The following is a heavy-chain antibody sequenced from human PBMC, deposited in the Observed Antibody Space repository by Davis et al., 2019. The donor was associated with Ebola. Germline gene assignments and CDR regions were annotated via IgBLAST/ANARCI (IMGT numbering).Heavy chain of an antibody. V-gene: IGHV5-10-1*01. J-gene: IGHJ6*02. CDR1: GYSFTSYW. Sequence: GESLKISCAGSGYSFTSYWTSRVRQMPGKGLEWMGRIDPSDSYTNYISFFQVHVTISADKSISTAYLQWSSLKASDTAMYYCARHREYGMNCSSTSCYTAYYYYGMDVWGQGTTVTVSS. CDR2: IDPSDSYT. CDR3: ARHREYGMNCSSTSCYTAYYYYGMDV. D-gene: IGHD2-2*02.